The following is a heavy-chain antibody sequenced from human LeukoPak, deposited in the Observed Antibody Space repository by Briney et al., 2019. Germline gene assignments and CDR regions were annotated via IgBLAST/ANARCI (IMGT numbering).Heavy chain of an antibody. Sequence: GGSLRLSCAASGFTSSDYYMSWIRQTPGKGLEWVSYISSSGSTIYYEYSVKGRFTISRDNAKNSLYLQMNSLRAEDTAVYYCARDQRYRVLGAWGQGTLVTVSS. CDR1: GFTSSDYY. CDR3: ARDQRYRVLGA. CDR2: ISSSGSTI. V-gene: IGHV3-11*01. J-gene: IGHJ5*02. D-gene: IGHD3-16*01.